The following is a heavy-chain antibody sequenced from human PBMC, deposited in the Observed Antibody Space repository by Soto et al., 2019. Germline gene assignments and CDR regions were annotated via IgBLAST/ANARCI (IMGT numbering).Heavy chain of an antibody. Sequence: ASVKVSCKASGYTFTSYAMNWVRQAPGQGLEWMGWINTNTGNPTYAQGFTGRFVFSLDTSVSTAYLQICSLKAEDTAVYYCARDHLERNYYYYGMDVWGQGTTVTISS. V-gene: IGHV7-4-1*01. D-gene: IGHD1-1*01. CDR2: INTNTGNP. CDR1: GYTFTSYA. CDR3: ARDHLERNYYYYGMDV. J-gene: IGHJ6*02.